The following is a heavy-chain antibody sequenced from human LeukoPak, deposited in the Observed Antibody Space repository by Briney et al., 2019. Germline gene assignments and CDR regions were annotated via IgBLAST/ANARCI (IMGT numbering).Heavy chain of an antibody. CDR3: ARGSYDSSGYPPEY. CDR2: MNPNSGNT. CDR1: GYTFTSYD. V-gene: IGHV1-8*01. Sequence: GASVKVSCKASGYTFTSYDINWVRQATGQGLEWMGWMNPNSGNTGYAQKFQGRVTMTRNTSISTAYMELSSLRSEGTAVYYCARGSYDSSGYPPEYWGQGTLVTVSS. D-gene: IGHD3-22*01. J-gene: IGHJ4*02.